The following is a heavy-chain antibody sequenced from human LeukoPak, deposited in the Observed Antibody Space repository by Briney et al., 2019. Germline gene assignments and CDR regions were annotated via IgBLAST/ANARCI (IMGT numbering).Heavy chain of an antibody. V-gene: IGHV3-23*01. CDR2: ISGSGSST. CDR3: ARQEPTAYVDY. Sequence: PGGSLRLSCAASGFTFSSYAMSWVRQAPGKGLEWVSTISGSGSSTYYADSVRGRFTIYRDNPKNTLYLQMNSLRAEDTVLYYCARQEPTAYVDYWGQGTLVTVSS. D-gene: IGHD2-2*01. CDR1: GFTFSSYA. J-gene: IGHJ4*02.